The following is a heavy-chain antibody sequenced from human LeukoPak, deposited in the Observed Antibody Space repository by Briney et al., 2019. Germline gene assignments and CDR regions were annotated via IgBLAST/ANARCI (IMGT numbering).Heavy chain of an antibody. CDR3: AGVPLLMVYAIENAFDV. D-gene: IGHD2-8*01. J-gene: IGHJ3*01. Sequence: SETMSLTCGVYGGSFSGYYWSWIPQPPEKGLEWIGEINHSGSTNYNPSLKSRVTMSVDTSKNQFSLSLNSVTAADTAVYYCAGVPLLMVYAIENAFDVWGQGTMVTVSS. CDR1: GGSFSGYY. V-gene: IGHV4-34*01. CDR2: INHSGST.